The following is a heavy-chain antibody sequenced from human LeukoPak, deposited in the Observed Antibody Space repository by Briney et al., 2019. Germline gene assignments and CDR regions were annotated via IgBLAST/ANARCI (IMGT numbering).Heavy chain of an antibody. CDR2: IYHSGST. CDR3: ARVTGTMVRVYYYMDV. CDR1: GGSISSSNW. Sequence: SETLSLTCAVSGGSISSSNWWSWVRQPPGKGLEWIGEIYHSGSTNYNPSLKSRVTISVDKSRNQFSLKLSSVTAADTAVYYCARVTGTMVRVYYYMDVWGKGTTVTVSS. V-gene: IGHV4-4*02. D-gene: IGHD3-10*01. J-gene: IGHJ6*03.